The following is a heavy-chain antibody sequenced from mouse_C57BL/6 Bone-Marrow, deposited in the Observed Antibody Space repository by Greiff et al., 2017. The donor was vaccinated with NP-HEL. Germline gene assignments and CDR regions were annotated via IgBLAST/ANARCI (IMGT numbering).Heavy chain of an antibody. D-gene: IGHD3-2*02. CDR1: GYTFTSYW. CDR2: INPSNGAT. Sequence: QVQLQQPGTELVKPGASVKLSCKASGYTFTSYWMYWVKQRPGQGLDWIGNINPSNGATNYNEKFKSKATLTVDKSSSTAYMQLSRLTSEDSAVYFCARDSGYAFDYWGQGTTLTVSS. J-gene: IGHJ2*01. V-gene: IGHV1-53*01. CDR3: ARDSGYAFDY.